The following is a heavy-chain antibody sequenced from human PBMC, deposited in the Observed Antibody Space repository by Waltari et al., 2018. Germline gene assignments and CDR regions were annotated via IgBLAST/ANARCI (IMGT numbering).Heavy chain of an antibody. J-gene: IGHJ4*02. V-gene: IGHV3-30-3*01. CDR1: GFTFSSYA. CDR3: ARDRGGFITMDCPDY. Sequence: QVQLVESGGGVVQPGRSLRLSCAASGFTFSSYAMHWVRQAPGKGLEWVAVISYDGSNKDYADSVKGRFTISRDNSKNTLYLQMNSLRAEDTAVYYCARDRGGFITMDCPDYWGQGTLVTVSS. CDR2: ISYDGSNK. D-gene: IGHD3-10*01.